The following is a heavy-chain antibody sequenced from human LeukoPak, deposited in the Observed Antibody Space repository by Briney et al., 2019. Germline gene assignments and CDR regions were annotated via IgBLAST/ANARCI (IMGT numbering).Heavy chain of an antibody. CDR1: GFTFSSYW. V-gene: IGHV3-7*01. Sequence: PGGSLRLSCAASGFTFSSYWMSWVRQAPGKGLEWVANIKEDGNEKYYVDSVKGRFTISRDNAKNSVYLQMNSLRAEDTAVYYCARYGSGTYYYYYGVDVWGQGTTVTVSS. D-gene: IGHD3-10*01. J-gene: IGHJ6*02. CDR2: IKEDGNEK. CDR3: ARYGSGTYYYYYGVDV.